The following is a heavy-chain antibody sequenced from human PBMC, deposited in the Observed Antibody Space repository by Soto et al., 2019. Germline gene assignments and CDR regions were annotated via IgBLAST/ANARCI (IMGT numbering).Heavy chain of an antibody. CDR3: ARHYGDDYGDLNDAFDV. CDR1: GDSISHYY. J-gene: IGHJ3*01. D-gene: IGHD4-17*01. Sequence: QVQLQESGPGLVKPSETLSLTCTVSGDSISHYYWSWIRQPPGKGLEWIGNIYYSGSTNYNPSLTSRVTISVDTSQNQFSLKLSSVTAADTAVYYCARHYGDDYGDLNDAFDVWGQGTMVTVSS. V-gene: IGHV4-59*08. CDR2: IYYSGST.